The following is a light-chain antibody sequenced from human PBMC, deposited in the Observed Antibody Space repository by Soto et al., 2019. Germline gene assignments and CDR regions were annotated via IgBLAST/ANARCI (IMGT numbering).Light chain of an antibody. CDR3: CSFAGRSTFV. Sequence: QSALTQPASVSGSPGQSITISCTGSSSDVGAYNFVSWYQQHPDKVPKLIIYEDTKRPSGVSSRFSGSKSGNTASLTITGLQAEDEADYHCCSFAGRSTFVFGGGTKLTVL. J-gene: IGLJ2*01. V-gene: IGLV2-23*02. CDR1: SSDVGAYNF. CDR2: EDT.